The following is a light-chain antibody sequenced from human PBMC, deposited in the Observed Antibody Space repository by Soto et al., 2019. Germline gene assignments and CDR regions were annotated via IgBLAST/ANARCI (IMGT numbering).Light chain of an antibody. J-gene: IGKJ3*01. V-gene: IGKV3-20*01. CDR1: QSFSSSY. Sequence: IVLTQSPGTLSLSPGERATLSCRASQSFSSSYLALYQQKPGQAPRLLIYGASSRATGIPDRFSGSGSGTAFTLTISRLEPADFAVYYCQQYGSSPFTFGPGTKVDSK. CDR2: GAS. CDR3: QQYGSSPFT.